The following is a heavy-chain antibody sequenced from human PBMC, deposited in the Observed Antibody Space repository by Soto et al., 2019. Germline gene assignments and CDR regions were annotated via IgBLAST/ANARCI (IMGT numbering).Heavy chain of an antibody. J-gene: IGHJ5*02. CDR2: ISSSSSTI. CDR1: GFPFSAYA. D-gene: IGHD1-7*01. Sequence: GGSLRLSCVASGFPFSAYAMNWVRQAPGKGLEWVSYISSSSSTIYYADSVKGRFTISRDNAKNSLYLQMNSLRDEDTAVYYCAGEPASELNWFDPWGQGTLVTVSS. CDR3: AGEPASELNWFDP. V-gene: IGHV3-48*02.